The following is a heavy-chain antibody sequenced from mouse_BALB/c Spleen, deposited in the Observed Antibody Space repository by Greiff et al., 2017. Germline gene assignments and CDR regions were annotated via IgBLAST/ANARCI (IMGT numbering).Heavy chain of an antibody. J-gene: IGHJ4*01. Sequence: EVMLVESGGGLVKPGGSLKLSCAASGFTFSSYAMSWVRQTPEKRLEWVASISSGGSTYYPDSVKGRFTISRDNARNILYLQMSSLRSEDTAMYYCAREGLYGNYAMDYWGQGTSVTVSS. CDR3: AREGLYGNYAMDY. CDR1: GFTFSSYA. D-gene: IGHD2-10*02. CDR2: ISSGGST. V-gene: IGHV5-6-5*01.